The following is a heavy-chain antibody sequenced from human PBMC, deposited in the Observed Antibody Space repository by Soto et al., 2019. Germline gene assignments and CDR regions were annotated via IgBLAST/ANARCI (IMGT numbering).Heavy chain of an antibody. J-gene: IGHJ6*02. Sequence: ASVKVSCKASGYAFTSYAMHWVRQAPGQRLEWMGWINAGNGNTKYSQKFQGRVTITRDTSASTAYMELSSLRSEDTAVYYCASGAGGAAKIQSYYYYYYGMDVWGQGTTVTVSS. D-gene: IGHD6-25*01. CDR1: GYAFTSYA. CDR2: INAGNGNT. V-gene: IGHV1-3*01. CDR3: ASGAGGAAKIQSYYYYYYGMDV.